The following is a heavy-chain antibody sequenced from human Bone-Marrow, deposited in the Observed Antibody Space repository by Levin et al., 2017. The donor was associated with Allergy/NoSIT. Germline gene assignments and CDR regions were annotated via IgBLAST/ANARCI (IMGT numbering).Heavy chain of an antibody. Sequence: GESLKISCVGSGFTFENHGIHWVRQAPGKGLEWVSVLSYDGTTEYYADSVKGRLTMSRDNSKNTVHLQIQSLRLDDTAVYYCARTAGNYRHDFDSWGQGALVTVAS. V-gene: IGHV3-30*03. D-gene: IGHD1-1*01. CDR1: GFTFENHG. CDR2: LSYDGTTE. CDR3: ARTAGNYRHDFDS. J-gene: IGHJ4*01.